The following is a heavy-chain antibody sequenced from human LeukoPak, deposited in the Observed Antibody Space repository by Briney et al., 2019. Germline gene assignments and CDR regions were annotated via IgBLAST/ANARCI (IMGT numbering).Heavy chain of an antibody. CDR2: IYHSGST. D-gene: IGHD5-18*01. CDR1: GYSISSGYY. V-gene: IGHV4-38-2*01. Sequence: SETLSLTCAVSGYSISSGYYWGWIRQPPGKGLAWIGSIYHSGSTSYNPSLKSRVTISVATSKNQFSLKLSSVTAADTAVYYCARQSVTDFDYWGQGTLVTVSS. CDR3: ARQSVTDFDY. J-gene: IGHJ4*02.